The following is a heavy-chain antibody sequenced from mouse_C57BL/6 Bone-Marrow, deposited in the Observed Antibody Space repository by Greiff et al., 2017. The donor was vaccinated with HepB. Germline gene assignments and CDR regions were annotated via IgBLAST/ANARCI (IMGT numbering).Heavy chain of an antibody. CDR3: ARHPPITTVVATYWYFDV. J-gene: IGHJ1*03. Sequence: EVQLQQSGGDLVKPGGSLKLSCAASGFTFSSYGMSWVRQTPDKRLEWVATISSGGSYTYYPDSVKGRFTISRDNAKNTLYLQMSSLKSEDTAMYYCARHPPITTVVATYWYFDVWGTGTTVTVSS. CDR1: GFTFSSYG. V-gene: IGHV5-6*01. CDR2: ISSGGSYT. D-gene: IGHD1-1*01.